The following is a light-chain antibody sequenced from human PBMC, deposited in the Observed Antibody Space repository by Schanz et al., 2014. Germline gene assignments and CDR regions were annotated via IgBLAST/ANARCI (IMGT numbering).Light chain of an antibody. J-gene: IGLJ3*02. CDR1: SSGVGGYIY. CDR3: VAWDDSLFARV. V-gene: IGLV2-14*01. CDR2: DVS. Sequence: QSALTQPASVSGSPGQSITLSCTGASSGVGGYIYVSWYQQHPGKAPKLIIYDVSHRPSGVSNRFSGSKSGNTASLTISGLQAEDEADYYCVAWDDSLFARVFGGGTKLTVL.